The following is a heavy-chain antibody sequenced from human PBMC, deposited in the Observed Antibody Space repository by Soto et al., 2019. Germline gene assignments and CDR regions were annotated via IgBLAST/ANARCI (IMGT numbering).Heavy chain of an antibody. V-gene: IGHV6-1*01. J-gene: IGHJ6*03. CDR3: ASGRYMDV. CDR1: GDGVSSNSAT. CDR2: TYYRSKWYN. Sequence: PSETLSLTCAISGDGVSSNSATRNWIRQSPSRGLEWLGRTYYRSKWYNEYAISVKSRIIINPDTSQNRFSLQLNSVTPEDTAIYYCASGRYMDVWGKGSMVTVSS.